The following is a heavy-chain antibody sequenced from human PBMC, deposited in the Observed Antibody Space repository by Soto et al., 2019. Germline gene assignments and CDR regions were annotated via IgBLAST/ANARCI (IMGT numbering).Heavy chain of an antibody. CDR2: IYYSGST. J-gene: IGHJ4*02. V-gene: IGHV4-39*07. Sequence: SETLSLTCTVSGGSISSSSYYWGWIRQPPGKGLEWIGSIYYSGSTYYNPSLKSRVTISVDTSKNQFSLKLSSVTAADTAVYYCARDKTGFDYWGQGTLVTVSS. CDR1: GGSISSSSYY. CDR3: ARDKTGFDY. D-gene: IGHD7-27*01.